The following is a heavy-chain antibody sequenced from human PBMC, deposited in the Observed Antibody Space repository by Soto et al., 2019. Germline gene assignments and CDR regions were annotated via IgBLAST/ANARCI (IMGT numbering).Heavy chain of an antibody. D-gene: IGHD2-8*01. CDR2: ISGSGGTT. V-gene: IGHV3-23*01. J-gene: IGHJ4*02. CDR1: GFTFTTYA. CDR3: AKDALIDY. Sequence: EVQLLESGGGLVQPGGSLRLSCAASGFTFTTYAMSWVRQAPGKGLEWVSSISGSGGTTYYADSVKGRFTISRDNSKNTLSLQMNSLPAEDTALYYCAKDALIDYWGQGTLVTVSS.